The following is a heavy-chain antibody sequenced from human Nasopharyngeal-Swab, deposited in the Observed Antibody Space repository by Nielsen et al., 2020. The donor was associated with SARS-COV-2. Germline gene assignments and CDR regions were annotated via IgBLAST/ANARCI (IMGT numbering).Heavy chain of an antibody. D-gene: IGHD6-19*01. CDR3: ARHLSPASGGNAFDI. CDR2: IYYSGST. J-gene: IGHJ3*02. Sequence: SETLSLTCTVSGGSIGTNPYYWGWIRQPPGKGLEWIGSIYYSGSTYYNPSLKSRVTISVDTSKNQFSLKLSSVTAADTAVYYCARHLSPASGGNAFDIWGQGTMVTVSS. V-gene: IGHV4-39*01. CDR1: GGSIGTNPYY.